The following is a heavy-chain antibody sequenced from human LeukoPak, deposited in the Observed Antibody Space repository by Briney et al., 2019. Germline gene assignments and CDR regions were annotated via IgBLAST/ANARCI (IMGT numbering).Heavy chain of an antibody. Sequence: PGGSLRLSCAASGFTFSSYSMNWVRQAPGKGLEWVSSISSSSSYIYYADSVKGRFTISRDNAKNSLYLQMNSLRAEDTALYYCAKDTLYTYYYGMDVWGQGTTVTVSS. CDR1: GFTFSSYS. J-gene: IGHJ6*02. V-gene: IGHV3-21*04. D-gene: IGHD3-16*02. CDR2: ISSSSSYI. CDR3: AKDTLYTYYYGMDV.